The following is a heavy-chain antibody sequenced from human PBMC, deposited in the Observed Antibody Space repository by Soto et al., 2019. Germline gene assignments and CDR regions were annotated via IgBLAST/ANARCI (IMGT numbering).Heavy chain of an antibody. J-gene: IGHJ6*02. V-gene: IGHV4-34*01. CDR3: ARGGSVTRYYYYYYGMDV. Sequence: PSETLSLTCAVDGGSLSSYYWSWIHKPPGKVRQWSGEINQSGSTNYNPSLKSRVTISVDTSKNQFSLKLSSVTAADTAVYYCARGGSVTRYYYYYYGMDVWGQGTTVTVSS. CDR2: INQSGST. D-gene: IGHD4-17*01. CDR1: GGSLSSYY.